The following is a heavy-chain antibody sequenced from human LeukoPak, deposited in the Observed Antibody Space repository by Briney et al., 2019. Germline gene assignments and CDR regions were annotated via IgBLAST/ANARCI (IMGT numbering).Heavy chain of an antibody. J-gene: IGHJ6*02. V-gene: IGHV1-46*01. D-gene: IGHD4-11*01. CDR2: INPSGGST. CDR3: ARDLTTVTGYYYYYGMDV. Sequence: ASVKASCKASGYTFTSYYMHWVRQAPGQGLEWMGIINPSGGSTSYAQKFQGRVTMTRDTSTSTVYMELSSLRSEDTAVYYCARDLTTVTGYYYYYGMDVWGQGTTVTVSS. CDR1: GYTFTSYY.